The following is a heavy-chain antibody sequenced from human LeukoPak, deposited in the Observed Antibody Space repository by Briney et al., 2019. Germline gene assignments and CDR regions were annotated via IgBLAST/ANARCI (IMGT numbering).Heavy chain of an antibody. J-gene: IGHJ4*02. CDR1: GGSISSYY. V-gene: IGHV4-59*01. CDR3: ARAYYDFWSGYFDY. CDR2: IYYSGST. D-gene: IGHD3-3*01. Sequence: SETLSLTCTVSGGSISSYYWSWVRQPPGKGLEWIGYIYYSGSTNYNPSLKSRVTISVDTSKNQFSLKLSSVTAADTAVYYCARAYYDFWSGYFDYWGQGTLVTVSS.